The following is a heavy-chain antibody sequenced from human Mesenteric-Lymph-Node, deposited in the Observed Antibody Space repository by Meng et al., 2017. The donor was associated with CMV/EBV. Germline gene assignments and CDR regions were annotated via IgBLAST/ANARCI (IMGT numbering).Heavy chain of an antibody. CDR3: ARPFPSWQSPRLDPFGA. J-gene: IGHJ5*02. CDR1: GDSISSFYY. V-gene: IGHV4-39*01. D-gene: IGHD6-19*01. CDR2: VHYTGST. Sequence: QLRDSVPGSVKPSEALAPTCTVSGDSISSFYYSGWIRQPPGRGLEWIGSVHYTGSTYYSPSLKSRVTVSVDTSKNQFSLRLTSVTAADTAVYYCARPFPSWQSPRLDPFGAWGQGTLVTVSS.